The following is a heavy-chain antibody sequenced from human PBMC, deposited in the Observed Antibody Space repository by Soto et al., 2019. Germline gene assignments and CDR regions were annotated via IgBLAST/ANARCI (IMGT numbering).Heavy chain of an antibody. V-gene: IGHV4-31*03. Sequence: PSETLSLTCTVSGGSISSGGYYWSWIRQHPGKGLEWIGYIYYSGSTYYNPSLKSRVTISVDTSKNQFYLNLSSVTAADTAVYYCARAGHSSSSEGANWFDPWGQGTLVTVSS. CDR2: IYYSGST. CDR3: ARAGHSSSSEGANWFDP. D-gene: IGHD6-6*01. J-gene: IGHJ5*02. CDR1: GGSISSGGYY.